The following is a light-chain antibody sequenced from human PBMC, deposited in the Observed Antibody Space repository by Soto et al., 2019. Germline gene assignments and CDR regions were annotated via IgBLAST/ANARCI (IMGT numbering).Light chain of an antibody. V-gene: IGKV3-11*01. CDR1: QRVSSY. Sequence: IVLTQAPATLSFSTGERATLSCRASQRVSSYLAWYQQKPGQAPRLLLYDASNRATGIPARFSGSGSGTDCTLTISSLEPDDFAGYYCQQRSNWPPAFGQGNKLAI. CDR2: DAS. CDR3: QQRSNWPPA. J-gene: IGKJ2*01.